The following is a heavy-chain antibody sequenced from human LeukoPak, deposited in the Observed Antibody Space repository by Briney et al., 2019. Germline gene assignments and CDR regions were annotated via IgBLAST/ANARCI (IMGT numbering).Heavy chain of an antibody. Sequence: SETLSLTCTVSGGSISSYYWSWTRQPPGKGLEWIGYIYYSGSTNYNPSLKSRVTISVDTSKNQFSLKLSSVTAADTAVYYCARGFRVVTEYYGMDVWGQGTTVTVSS. J-gene: IGHJ6*02. CDR3: ARGFRVVTEYYGMDV. CDR1: GGSISSYY. CDR2: IYYSGST. V-gene: IGHV4-59*01. D-gene: IGHD3-3*01.